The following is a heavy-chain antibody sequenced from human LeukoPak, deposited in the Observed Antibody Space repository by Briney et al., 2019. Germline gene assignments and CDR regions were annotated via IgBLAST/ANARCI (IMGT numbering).Heavy chain of an antibody. CDR3: ASGMVRGVTYDY. CDR2: INPSGGST. D-gene: IGHD3-10*01. Sequence: ASVKVSCKASGYTFTSYYMHWARQAPGQGLEWMGIINPSGGSTSYAQKFQGRVTMTRDMSTSTVYMELSSLRSEDTAVYYCASGMVRGVTYDYWGQGTLVTVSS. V-gene: IGHV1-46*01. CDR1: GYTFTSYY. J-gene: IGHJ4*02.